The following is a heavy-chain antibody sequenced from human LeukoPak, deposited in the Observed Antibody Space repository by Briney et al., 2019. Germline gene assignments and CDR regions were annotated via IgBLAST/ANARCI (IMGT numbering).Heavy chain of an antibody. V-gene: IGHV4-30-4*01. CDR1: GGSISSGDYY. J-gene: IGHJ6*02. D-gene: IGHD3-3*01. Sequence: SQTLSLTCTVSGGSISSGDYYWSWIRQPPGKGLEWIGYIYYSGSTYYNPSLKSRVTISVDTSKNQFSLKLSSVTAADTAVYCCARDGLRFPGLDQYGMDVWGQGTTVTVSS. CDR3: ARDGLRFPGLDQYGMDV. CDR2: IYYSGST.